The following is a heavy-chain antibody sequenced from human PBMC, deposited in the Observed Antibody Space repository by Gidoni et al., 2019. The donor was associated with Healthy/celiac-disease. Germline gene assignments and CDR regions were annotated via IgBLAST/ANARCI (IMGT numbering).Heavy chain of an antibody. J-gene: IGHJ4*02. Sequence: QVQLVESGGGVVQPGRSLRLSCAASGFTFSSYGMHWVRQAPGKGLEWVAVIWYDGSNKYYADSVKGRFTISRDNSKNTLYLQMNSLRAEDTAVYYCAREGDRPYCGGDCYLYYFDYWGQGTLVTVSS. D-gene: IGHD2-21*02. CDR2: IWYDGSNK. V-gene: IGHV3-33*01. CDR1: GFTFSSYG. CDR3: AREGDRPYCGGDCYLYYFDY.